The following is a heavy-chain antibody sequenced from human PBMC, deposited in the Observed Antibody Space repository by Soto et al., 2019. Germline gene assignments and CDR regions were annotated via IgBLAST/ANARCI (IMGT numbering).Heavy chain of an antibody. CDR1: GFTFTRYS. CDR3: ARESEDLTSNFVY. CDR2: ISSTTNYI. Sequence: PGGSLRLSCAASGFTFTRYSMNWVRQAPGKGLEWVSSISSTTNYIYYGDSMKGRFTISRDNAKNSLYLEMNSLRAEDTAVYYCARESEDLTSNFVYWGQGALVNIFS. V-gene: IGHV3-21*06. J-gene: IGHJ4*02.